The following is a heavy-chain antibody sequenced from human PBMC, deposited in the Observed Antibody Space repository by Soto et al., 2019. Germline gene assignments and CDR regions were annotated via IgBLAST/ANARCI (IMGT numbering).Heavy chain of an antibody. D-gene: IGHD5-12*01. CDR1: GLSFSPHN. J-gene: IGHJ4*02. Sequence: EEQLVESGGGLVQPGGSLRLSCAASGLSFSPHNMNWVRQAPGKGLEWVAYISFSCNIRYYADSVKGRFTISRDNAKNSLFLQLNSLRAEDTGIYYCARELVVDGFNYHAFDYWGQGALVTVSS. CDR2: ISFSCNIR. V-gene: IGHV3-48*01. CDR3: ARELVVDGFNYHAFDY.